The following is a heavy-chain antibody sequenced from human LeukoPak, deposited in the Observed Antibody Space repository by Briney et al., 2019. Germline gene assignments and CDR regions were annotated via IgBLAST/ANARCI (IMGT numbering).Heavy chain of an antibody. D-gene: IGHD6-13*01. J-gene: IGHJ4*02. Sequence: PGGSLRLSCAASGFTFSSYGMSWVRQAPGKGLEWVSAISGSGGSTYYADSVKGRFTISRDNSKNTLYMQMNSLRAEETAVYYCAKDLKPAAGPFDYWGQGTLVTVSS. CDR3: AKDLKPAAGPFDY. CDR2: ISGSGGST. V-gene: IGHV3-23*01. CDR1: GFTFSSYG.